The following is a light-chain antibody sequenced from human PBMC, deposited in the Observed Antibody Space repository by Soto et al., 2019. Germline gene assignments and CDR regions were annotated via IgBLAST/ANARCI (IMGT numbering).Light chain of an antibody. V-gene: IGKV1-27*01. J-gene: IGKJ4*01. CDR1: QAINNY. CDR2: AAS. Sequence: DIQMTQSTSSLSASVGDRVTITCRASQAINNYLAWYQQKPGTVPTLLISAASTLQSGVPSRFSGSGSGTDFTLTISCLQPEDVATYYCQKFNAVPTFGGGTKVEL. CDR3: QKFNAVPT.